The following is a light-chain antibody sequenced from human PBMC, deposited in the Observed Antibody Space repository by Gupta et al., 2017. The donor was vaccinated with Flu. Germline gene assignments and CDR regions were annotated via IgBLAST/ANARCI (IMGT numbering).Light chain of an antibody. Sequence: DIQMTQSPSTLSAPVGDRVTMTCRASQTFNSWLAWFQQKPGKAPKLLIHKASTLESGVPSRFSGSGSGTEFTLTISSLQPDDFATYFCQQYDSYPLTFGGGTKVEIK. CDR3: QQYDSYPLT. CDR2: KAS. J-gene: IGKJ4*01. CDR1: QTFNSW. V-gene: IGKV1-5*03.